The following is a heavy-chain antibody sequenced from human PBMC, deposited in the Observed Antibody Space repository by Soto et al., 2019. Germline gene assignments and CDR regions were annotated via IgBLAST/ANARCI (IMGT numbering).Heavy chain of an antibody. D-gene: IGHD1-26*01. CDR3: SREGRTTYPYSGSCSLGAYYYYVMDV. CDR2: ISSSSSTI. CDR1: GFTFSSYS. J-gene: IGHJ6*02. V-gene: IGHV3-48*02. Sequence: EVQLVESGGGLVQPGGSLRLSCAASGFTFSSYSMNWVRQAPGKGLEWVSYISSSSSTIYYADSVKGRFTISRDNAKKLLYLQMNSLREEDTAVYYCSREGRTTYPYSGSCSLGAYYYYVMDVWGQGTTVTV.